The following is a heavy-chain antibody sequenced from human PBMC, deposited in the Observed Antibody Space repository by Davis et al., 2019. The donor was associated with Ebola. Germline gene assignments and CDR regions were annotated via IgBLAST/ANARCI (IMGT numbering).Heavy chain of an antibody. CDR2: ISGGGATT. Sequence: GGSLRLSCVASGLDFVNYAMFWVRQAPGKGLEWVSGISGGGATTRYTDSVKGRFTISRDNLKNILYLQMNSLRAEDTAVYYCAKGLGSSGWYYFDYWGQGTLVTVSS. D-gene: IGHD6-19*01. V-gene: IGHV3-23*01. CDR3: AKGLGSSGWYYFDY. CDR1: GLDFVNYA. J-gene: IGHJ4*02.